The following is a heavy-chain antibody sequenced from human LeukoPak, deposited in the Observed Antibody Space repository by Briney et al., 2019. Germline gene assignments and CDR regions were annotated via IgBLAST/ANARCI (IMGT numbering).Heavy chain of an antibody. CDR3: AKEFWGSGGAFDL. D-gene: IGHD3-16*01. J-gene: IGHJ3*01. Sequence: GGSLRLSCAPYGVTLEDYTMHCVRQAPGKGLEWVSLITWDGDSTYYADSVEGRFTISRDNRKTSLYLQMNTLRTEATALYYCAKEFWGSGGAFDLWGQGTMLTVSS. CDR2: ITWDGDST. V-gene: IGHV3-43*01. CDR1: GVTLEDYT.